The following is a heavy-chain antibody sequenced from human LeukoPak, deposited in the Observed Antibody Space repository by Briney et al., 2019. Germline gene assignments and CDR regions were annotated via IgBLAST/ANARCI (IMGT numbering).Heavy chain of an antibody. CDR3: ARGLWKLELRDTYYFDY. V-gene: IGHV1-8*01. CDR1: GYTFTNYD. Sequence: GASVKVSCKASGYTFTNYDFNWVRQATGQGLEWMGWMNPNSGATGYAQKFQGRVTMTRDTSINTAYMELSSLRSEDTAVYYCARGLWKLELRDTYYFDYWGQGTLVTVSS. CDR2: MNPNSGAT. J-gene: IGHJ4*02. D-gene: IGHD1-7*01.